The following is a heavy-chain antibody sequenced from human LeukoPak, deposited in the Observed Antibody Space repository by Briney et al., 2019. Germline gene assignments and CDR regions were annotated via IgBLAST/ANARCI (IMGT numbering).Heavy chain of an antibody. CDR2: IYYSWST. V-gene: IGHV4-59*08. D-gene: IGHD3-22*01. CDR1: GGSISSYY. J-gene: IGHJ3*02. CDR3: ARQVVVRDAFDI. Sequence: SETLSLTCTVSGGSISSYYWSWIRQPPGKGLEWIGYIYYSWSTNYNPSLKSRVTISVDTSKNQFSLKLSSVTAADTAVYYCARQVVVRDAFDIWGQGTMVTVSS.